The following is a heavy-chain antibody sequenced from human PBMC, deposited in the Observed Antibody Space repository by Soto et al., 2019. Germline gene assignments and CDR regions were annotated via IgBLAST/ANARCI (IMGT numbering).Heavy chain of an antibody. CDR3: ARDQPGYSYGYGLGY. J-gene: IGHJ4*02. V-gene: IGHV3-21*01. Sequence: EVQLVESGGGLVKPGGSLRLSCAASGFTFSSYSMNWVRQAPGKGLEWVSSISSSSSYIYYADSVKGRFTISRDNAQKSLYLQMTRLRAEDTAVYYCARDQPGYSYGYGLGYWGQGTLVTVSS. CDR2: ISSSSSYI. CDR1: GFTFSSYS. D-gene: IGHD5-18*01.